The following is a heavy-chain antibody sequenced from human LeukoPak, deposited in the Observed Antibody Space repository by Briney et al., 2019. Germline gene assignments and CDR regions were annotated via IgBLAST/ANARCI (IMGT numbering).Heavy chain of an antibody. CDR3: VTGYSSSPREANWFDP. V-gene: IGHV4-4*02. J-gene: IGHJ5*02. Sequence: SETLSLTCAVSGGSISSSNWWSWVRQPPGKGLEWIGEIYHSGSTNYNPSLKSRVTISVDKSKNQFSLKLSSVTAADTAVYYCVTGYSSSPREANWFDPWGQGTLVTVSS. D-gene: IGHD6-13*01. CDR2: IYHSGST. CDR1: GGSISSSNW.